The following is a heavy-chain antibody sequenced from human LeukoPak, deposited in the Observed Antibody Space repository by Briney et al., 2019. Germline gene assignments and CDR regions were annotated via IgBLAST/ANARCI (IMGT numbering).Heavy chain of an antibody. Sequence: SETLSLTCAVYGGSFSGYYWSWIRQPPGKGLEWIGEINHSGSTNYNPSLKSRVTISVDTSKNQFSLKLSSVTAADTAVYYCARGSWGRDFDYWGQGTLVTVSS. J-gene: IGHJ4*02. D-gene: IGHD3-16*01. CDR1: GGSFSGYY. CDR2: INHSGST. V-gene: IGHV4-34*01. CDR3: ARGSWGRDFDY.